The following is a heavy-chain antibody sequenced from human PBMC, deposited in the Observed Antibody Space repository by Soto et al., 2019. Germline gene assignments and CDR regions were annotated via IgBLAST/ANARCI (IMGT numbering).Heavy chain of an antibody. V-gene: IGHV3-74*01. CDR1: GFTFSSYW. CDR3: AREGLGDGYNYYYYYGMDV. Sequence: PGGSLRLSCAASGFTFSSYWMHWVRQAPGKGLVWVSRINSDGSSTSYADSVKGRFTISRDNAKNTLYLQMNSLRAEDTAVYYCAREGLGDGYNYYYYYGMDVWGQGTTVTVSS. J-gene: IGHJ6*02. D-gene: IGHD2-21*01. CDR2: INSDGSST.